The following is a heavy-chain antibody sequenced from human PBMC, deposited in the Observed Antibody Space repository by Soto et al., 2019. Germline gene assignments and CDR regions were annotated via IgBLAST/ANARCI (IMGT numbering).Heavy chain of an antibody. CDR1: GFTVSSDS. CDR2: IYSDNNT. CDR3: ARHYSAMGV. J-gene: IGHJ6*02. Sequence: EVQLVETGGDLIQPGGSLRLSCAASGFTVSSDSVTWVRQAPGKGLEWISIIYSDNNTAYADSVMGRFSISSDTSTNILYLQMSCLRAEDTAEYYCARHYSAMGVWGQGTTVTVSS. V-gene: IGHV3-53*02.